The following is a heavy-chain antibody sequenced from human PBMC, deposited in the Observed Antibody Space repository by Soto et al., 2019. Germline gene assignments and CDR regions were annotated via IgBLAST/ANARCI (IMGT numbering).Heavy chain of an antibody. CDR2: ISGSGGST. D-gene: IGHD6-13*01. CDR1: GFTFSSYA. Sequence: EVQLLESGGGLVQPGGSLRLSCAAPGFTFSSYAMSWVRQVPGKGLEWVSAISGSGGSTYYADSVKGRFTISRDNSKNTLYLQMNSLRADDTAVYYCAKDRSIAAADYYFDYWGQGTLVTVSS. CDR3: AKDRSIAAADYYFDY. V-gene: IGHV3-23*01. J-gene: IGHJ4*02.